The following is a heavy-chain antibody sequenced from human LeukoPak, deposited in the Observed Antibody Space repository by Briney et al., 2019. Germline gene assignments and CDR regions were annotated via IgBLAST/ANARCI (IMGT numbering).Heavy chain of an antibody. CDR3: AKVSGSGYGSDYFDY. D-gene: IGHD3-10*01. CDR1: GFTFSRYA. J-gene: IGHJ4*02. CDR2: IPDNGLMT. Sequence: GGSLRLSCAASGFTFSRYAMSWVRQAPGKGLEWVSIIPDNGLMTYYADSVKGRFTISRDNSKNTLYLQINSLRAEDTAVYYCAKVSGSGYGSDYFDYWGQGTLVTVSS. V-gene: IGHV3-23*01.